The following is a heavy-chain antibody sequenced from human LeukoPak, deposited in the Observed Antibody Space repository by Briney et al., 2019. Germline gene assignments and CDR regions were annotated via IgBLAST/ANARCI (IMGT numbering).Heavy chain of an antibody. Sequence: SETLSLTCAVSGGSISSSNWWSWVRQPPGKGLEWIGEIYHSGSTNYNPSLKSRVTISVDKSKNQFSLKLSSVTAADTAVYYCAAHSYYYGSGSLDYWGQGTLVTVSS. CDR3: AAHSYYYGSGSLDY. CDR1: GGSISSSNW. J-gene: IGHJ4*01. V-gene: IGHV4-4*02. CDR2: IYHSGST. D-gene: IGHD3-10*01.